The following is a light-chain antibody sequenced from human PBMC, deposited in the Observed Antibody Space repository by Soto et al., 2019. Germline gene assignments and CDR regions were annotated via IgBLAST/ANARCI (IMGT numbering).Light chain of an antibody. J-gene: IGLJ1*01. CDR2: DII. CDR1: SSDVGAYIF. CDR3: VSFTTSRSDV. Sequence: QSALTQPASVSGSPGQSITISCTGTSSDVGAYIFVSWYQQHPGKAPKLMIYDIINRPSGVSNRFSGSKSGNTASLTISGLQAEDEADYYCVSFTTSRSDVFGTGTTVTVL. V-gene: IGLV2-14*03.